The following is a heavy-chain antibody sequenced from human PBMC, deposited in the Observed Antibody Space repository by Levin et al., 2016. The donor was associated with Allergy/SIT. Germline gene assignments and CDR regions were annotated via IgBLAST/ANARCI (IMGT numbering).Heavy chain of an antibody. CDR3: ARATNQRHYGMDV. V-gene: IGHV4-31*02. J-gene: IGHJ6*02. CDR2: IYYSGST. Sequence: WIRQPPGKGLEWIGYIYYSGSTYYNPSLKSRVTISVDTSKNQFSLKLSSVTAADTAVYYCARATNQRHYGMDVWGQGTTVTVSS. D-gene: IGHD1-14*01.